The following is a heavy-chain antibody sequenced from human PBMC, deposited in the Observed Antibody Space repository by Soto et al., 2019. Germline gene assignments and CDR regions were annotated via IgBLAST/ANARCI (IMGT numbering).Heavy chain of an antibody. V-gene: IGHV3-21*01. D-gene: IGHD3-22*01. CDR1: GFTFSSYS. J-gene: IGHJ6*02. CDR3: ARDTRNTYYYDSSGPTSYYGMDV. Sequence: PGGSLSLSCAASGFTFSSYSMNWVRQAPGKGLEWVSSISSSSSYIYYADSVKGRFTISRDNAKNSLYLQMNSLRAEDTAVYYCARDTRNTYYYDSSGPTSYYGMDVWGQVTTVTVSS. CDR2: ISSSSSYI.